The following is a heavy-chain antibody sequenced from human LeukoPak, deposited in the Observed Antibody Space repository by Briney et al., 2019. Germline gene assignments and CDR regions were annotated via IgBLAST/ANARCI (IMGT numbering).Heavy chain of an antibody. V-gene: IGHV3-23*01. CDR3: AKRSGYTTGWSFDF. CDR2: ISGSGDNK. CDR1: GFSFSSYA. J-gene: IGHJ4*02. D-gene: IGHD6-19*01. Sequence: GGSLRLSCAASGFSFSSYAMSWVRQAPGKGLEWVSSISGSGDNKYYAESVKGRFTISRDNSKHTLFLQMNSLKAEDTAVFYCAKRSGYTTGWSFDFWGQGTLVTVSS.